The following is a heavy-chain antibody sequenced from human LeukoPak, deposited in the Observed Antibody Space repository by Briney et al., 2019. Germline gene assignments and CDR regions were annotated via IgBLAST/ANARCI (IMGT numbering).Heavy chain of an antibody. Sequence: SETLSPTCAVSGGSISSGGYSWSWIRQPPGKGLEWIGEINHSGSTNYNPSLKSRVTISVDTSKNQFSLKLNSVTAADTAVYYCARVVSTVTPTLLYYYYYMDVWGKGTSVTVSS. CDR2: INHSGST. CDR1: GGSISSGGYS. CDR3: ARVVSTVTPTLLYYYYYMDV. J-gene: IGHJ6*03. V-gene: IGHV4-34*01. D-gene: IGHD4-11*01.